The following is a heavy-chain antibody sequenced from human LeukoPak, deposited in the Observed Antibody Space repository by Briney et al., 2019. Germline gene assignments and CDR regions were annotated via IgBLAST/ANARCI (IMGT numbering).Heavy chain of an antibody. CDR1: GDSVSSNSAT. V-gene: IGHV6-1*01. CDR2: TYYRSQWYF. Sequence: SQTLSLTCAISGDSVSSNSATWNWIRQSPSRGLEWLGRTYYRSQWYFDYALSVKSRIILSPDTSKNQVSLQLDSVTPEDTAVYYCVKTSGARFDHWGQGTLVTVSS. CDR3: VKTSGARFDH. J-gene: IGHJ4*02. D-gene: IGHD3-10*01.